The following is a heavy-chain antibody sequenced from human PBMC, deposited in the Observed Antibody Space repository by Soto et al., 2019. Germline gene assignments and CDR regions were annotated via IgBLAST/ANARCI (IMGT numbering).Heavy chain of an antibody. CDR1: GYSFTNYW. CDR3: ARGGSGSYFYSWFDP. D-gene: IGHD3-10*01. V-gene: IGHV5-51*01. J-gene: IGHJ5*02. CDR2: IYPGDSDT. Sequence: PGESLKISCKGSGYSFTNYWIAWVRQMPGKGLEWMGIIYPGDSDTRYSPSFEGQVTISADKSTTTAYLQWTSLKASGTAMYYCARGGSGSYFYSWFDPWGQGTLVTVSS.